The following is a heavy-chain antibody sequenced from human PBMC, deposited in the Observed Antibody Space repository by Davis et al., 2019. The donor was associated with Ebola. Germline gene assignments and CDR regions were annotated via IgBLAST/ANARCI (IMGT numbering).Heavy chain of an antibody. CDR1: GYTFTGYY. CDR2: INPNSGGT. D-gene: IGHD4-17*01. V-gene: IGHV1-2*02. Sequence: ASVKVSCKASGYTFTGYYMHWVRQAPGQGLEWMGWINPNSGGTNYAQKFQGRVTMTRDTSISTVYMELSSLRSEDTAVYYCARALFPSTVTTLIAFYGMDVWGQGTTVTVSS. CDR3: ARALFPSTVTTLIAFYGMDV. J-gene: IGHJ6*02.